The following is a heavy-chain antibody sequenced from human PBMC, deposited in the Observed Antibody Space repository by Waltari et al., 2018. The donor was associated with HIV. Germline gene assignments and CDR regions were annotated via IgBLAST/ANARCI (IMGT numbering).Heavy chain of an antibody. CDR2: SSQSGIT. CDR3: AREATSVTTSGGCDI. V-gene: IGHV4-4*02. J-gene: IGHJ3*02. CDR1: GGSVSSDNW. D-gene: IGHD4-17*01. Sequence: QVQLQESGPGLVKPSGTLSLTCDVSGGSVSSDNWWSWVRQPPGEGLEWIVESSQSGITNYSPSLKSRVTISIDKSRNQFPLKLNSVTAADTTVYYCAREATSVTTSGGCDIWGQGTVVTVSS.